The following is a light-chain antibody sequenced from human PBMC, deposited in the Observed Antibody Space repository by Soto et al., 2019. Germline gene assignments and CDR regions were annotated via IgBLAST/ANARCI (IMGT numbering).Light chain of an antibody. CDR3: SSYTRSSTDNYV. V-gene: IGLV2-14*01. J-gene: IGLJ1*01. Sequence: QSVLTQPASVSGSPGQSITISCTGTSSDVVGYNYVSWYQQHPGKAPKLMIYDVSNRPSGVSNRFSGSKSGNTASLTISGLQAEDEADYYCSSYTRSSTDNYVFGTGSKVTVL. CDR1: SSDVVGYNY. CDR2: DVS.